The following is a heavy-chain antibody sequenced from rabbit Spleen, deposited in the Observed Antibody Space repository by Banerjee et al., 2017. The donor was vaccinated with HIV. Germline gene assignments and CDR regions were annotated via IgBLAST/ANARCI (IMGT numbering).Heavy chain of an antibody. J-gene: IGHJ4*01. Sequence: QSLEESGGDLVKPGASLTLTCTASGFSFSSSYYMCWVRQAPGKGLECIACIYGGSSDSTWYASWAKGRFTISKTSSTTVTLQMTSLPVADTATYFCARVSETSGWGEDLWGPGTLVTVS. CDR2: IYGGSSDST. CDR3: ARVSETSGWGEDL. V-gene: IGHV1S40*01. D-gene: IGHD4-1*01. CDR1: GFSFSSSYY.